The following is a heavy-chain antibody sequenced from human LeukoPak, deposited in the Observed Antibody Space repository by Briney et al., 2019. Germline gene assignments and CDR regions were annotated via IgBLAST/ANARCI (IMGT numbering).Heavy chain of an antibody. CDR2: IYYSGST. V-gene: IGHV4-30-4*01. J-gene: IGHJ3*02. D-gene: IGHD4-11*01. Sequence: SQTLSLTCTVSGGSISSGDYYWSWLRQPPGKGLEWIGYIYYSGSTYYNPSLKSRVTISVDTSKNQFSLKLSSVTAADTAVYYCARDDMTTDAFDIWGQGTMVTVSS. CDR1: GGSISSGDYY. CDR3: ARDDMTTDAFDI.